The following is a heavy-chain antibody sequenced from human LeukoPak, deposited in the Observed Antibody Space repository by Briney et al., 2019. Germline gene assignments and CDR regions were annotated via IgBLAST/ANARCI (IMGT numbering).Heavy chain of an antibody. V-gene: IGHV1-18*01. CDR1: GYTFTSYG. D-gene: IGHD3-10*01. Sequence: GASVKVSCNASGYTFTSYGISWVRQAPGQGLEWMGWISAYNGNTNYAQKLQGRVTMTTDTSTSTAYMELRSLRSDDTAVYYCARGPDYYGSGSYYDLEPYYGYWGQGTLGTVSS. CDR2: ISAYNGNT. J-gene: IGHJ4*02. CDR3: ARGPDYYGSGSYYDLEPYYGY.